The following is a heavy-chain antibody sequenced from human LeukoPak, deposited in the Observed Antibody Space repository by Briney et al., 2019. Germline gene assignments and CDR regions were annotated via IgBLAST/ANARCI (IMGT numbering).Heavy chain of an antibody. D-gene: IGHD4-17*01. V-gene: IGHV3-21*04. CDR3: AKDLSPGSGDTDYDY. CDR2: ISSSSSYI. CDR1: GFTFSSYS. J-gene: IGHJ4*02. Sequence: GRSLRLSCAASGFTFSSYSMNWVRQAPGKGLEWVSSISSSSSYIYYADSVKGRFTISRDNAKNSLYLQMNSLRAEDTDVYYCAKDLSPGSGDTDYDYWGQGTMVTVSS.